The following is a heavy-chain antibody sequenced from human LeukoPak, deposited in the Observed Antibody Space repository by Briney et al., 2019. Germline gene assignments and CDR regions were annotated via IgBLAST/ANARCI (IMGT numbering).Heavy chain of an antibody. Sequence: SETLSLTCTVSGGSISSYYWSWIRQPPGKGLEWIGYIYYSGSTNYNPSLKSRVTISVDTSKNQFSLKLSSVTAADTAVYYCARERTVATLWGTYFDYWGQGTLVTVSS. CDR3: ARERTVATLWGTYFDY. CDR1: GGSISSYY. D-gene: IGHD5-12*01. CDR2: IYYSGST. V-gene: IGHV4-59*01. J-gene: IGHJ4*02.